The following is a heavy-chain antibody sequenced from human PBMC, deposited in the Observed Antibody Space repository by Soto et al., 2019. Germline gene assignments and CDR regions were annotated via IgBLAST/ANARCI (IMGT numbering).Heavy chain of an antibody. CDR1: GFTFSSYA. V-gene: IGHV3-30-3*01. D-gene: IGHD3-16*01. CDR2: ISYDGSNK. Sequence: QVQLVESGGGVVQPGRSLRLSCAASGFTFSSYAMHWVRQAPGKGLEWVAVISYDGSNKYYADSVKGRFTISRDNSKNTLYLQMNSLRAEDTAVYYCARDGGRGSINYFDYWGQGTLVTVSS. CDR3: ARDGGRGSINYFDY. J-gene: IGHJ4*02.